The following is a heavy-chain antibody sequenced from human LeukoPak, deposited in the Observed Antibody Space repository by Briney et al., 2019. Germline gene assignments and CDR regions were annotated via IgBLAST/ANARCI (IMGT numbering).Heavy chain of an antibody. J-gene: IGHJ3*02. CDR1: GYTFTSYY. CDR3: ARDRDYYDSSGYYFAWGDHAFDI. Sequence: ASVKVSCKASGYTFTSYYMHWVRQAPGQGLEWMGTINPSGGSTTYAQKFQGRVTMTGDMSTSTVYMELSSLRSEDTAVYSCARDRDYYDSSGYYFAWGDHAFDIWGQGTMVTVSS. CDR2: INPSGGST. V-gene: IGHV1-46*01. D-gene: IGHD3-22*01.